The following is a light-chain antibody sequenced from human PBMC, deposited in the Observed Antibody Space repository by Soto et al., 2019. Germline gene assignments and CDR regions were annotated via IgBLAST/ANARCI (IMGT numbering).Light chain of an antibody. CDR1: QGLSSY. Sequence: DIQLTQSPSFLSASVGDRVTITCRASQGLSSYLAWYQQTPGMAPKLLIYSTSTLQSGVPARFSGSASGTEFTLTISSLQPEDFATYYCQQLNSYPITFGPGTKVDI. V-gene: IGKV1-9*01. CDR2: STS. J-gene: IGKJ3*01. CDR3: QQLNSYPIT.